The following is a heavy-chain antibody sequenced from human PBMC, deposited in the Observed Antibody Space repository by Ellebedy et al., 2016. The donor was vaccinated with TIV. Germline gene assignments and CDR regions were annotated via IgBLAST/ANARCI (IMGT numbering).Heavy chain of an antibody. CDR1: GITFSSYT. V-gene: IGHV3-23*01. J-gene: IGHJ2*01. CDR2: ISGNGDNT. CDR3: AKSGAASGLSYWYFDL. Sequence: GESLKISCAASGITFSSYTMSWVRQAPGKGLEWVSTISGNGDNTYYADSVKGRFTISRDNSKKTLSLQMNCLRAEDTAVYYCAKSGAASGLSYWYFDLWGRGTLVTVSS. D-gene: IGHD6-13*01.